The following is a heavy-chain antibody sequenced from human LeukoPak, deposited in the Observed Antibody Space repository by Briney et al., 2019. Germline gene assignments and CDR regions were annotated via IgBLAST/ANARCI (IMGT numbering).Heavy chain of an antibody. CDR1: GFTFSSYD. J-gene: IGHJ6*02. CDR2: IGTAGDT. CDR3: ARFSSSGHYYGMDV. Sequence: GGSLRLSCAASGFTFSSYDMHWVRQATGKGLEWVSAIGTAGDTYYPGSVKGRFTISRENAKNSLYLRMNSLRAGDTAVYYCARFSSSGHYYGMDVWGQGTTVTVSS. V-gene: IGHV3-13*01. D-gene: IGHD6-6*01.